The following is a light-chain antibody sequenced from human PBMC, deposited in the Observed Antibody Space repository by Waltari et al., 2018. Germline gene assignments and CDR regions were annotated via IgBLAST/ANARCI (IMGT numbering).Light chain of an antibody. CDR2: GAS. V-gene: IGKV3-15*01. Sequence: ETVMTQSPATLSVSPGERATLSCRASQSVSSNLAWYQQKPGQAPRLLIYGASTRATGIPARFSGSWSGTEFTLTISSLQSEDFAVYYCQQYNNWPRTFGQGTKVEIK. CDR1: QSVSSN. J-gene: IGKJ1*01. CDR3: QQYNNWPRT.